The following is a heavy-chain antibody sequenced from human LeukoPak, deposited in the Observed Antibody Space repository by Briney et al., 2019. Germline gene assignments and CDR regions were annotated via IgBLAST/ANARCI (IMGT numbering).Heavy chain of an antibody. CDR2: ISYDGSNK. V-gene: IGHV3-30*18. CDR3: AKGTSGYCSGGSCSYYFDY. CDR1: GFTFSSYG. D-gene: IGHD2-15*01. Sequence: GRSLRLSCAASGFTFSSYGMHWVRQAPGKGLEWVAVISYDGSNKYYADSVKGRFTISRDNSKNTLYLQMNSLRAEDTAVYYCAKGTSGYCSGGSCSYYFDYWGQGTLVTVSS. J-gene: IGHJ4*02.